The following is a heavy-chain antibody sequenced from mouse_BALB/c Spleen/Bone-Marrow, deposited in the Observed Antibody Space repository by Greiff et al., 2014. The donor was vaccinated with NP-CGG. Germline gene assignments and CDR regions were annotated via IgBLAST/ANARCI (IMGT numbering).Heavy chain of an antibody. CDR3: ARFGYSFAY. J-gene: IGHJ3*01. Sequence: QVQLKESGAELARPGASVELSCKASGYTFTSYWVQWGKKRPGQGLEWIGTIYPGDGDTRYTQKFKGKATLTADKSSSTAYMQLSSLASEDFAVYYCARFGYSFAYWGQGTLVTVSA. CDR2: IYPGDGDT. V-gene: IGHV1-87*01. CDR1: GYTFTSYW. D-gene: IGHD2-3*01.